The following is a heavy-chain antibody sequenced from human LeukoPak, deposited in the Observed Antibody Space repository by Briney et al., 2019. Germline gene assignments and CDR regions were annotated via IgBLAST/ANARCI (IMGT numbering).Heavy chain of an antibody. V-gene: IGHV1-69*13. CDR1: GGTFSSYS. D-gene: IGHD5-18*01. CDR2: IIPIFGTT. Sequence: SVKVSCKASGGTFSSYSIGWVRQAPGQGLEWMGGIIPIFGTTNYAQKFQGRVTITADESTSTAYMELSSLRSEDTAVYYCARVDGYSYGHVGFDYWGQGTLVTVSS. CDR3: ARVDGYSYGHVGFDY. J-gene: IGHJ4*02.